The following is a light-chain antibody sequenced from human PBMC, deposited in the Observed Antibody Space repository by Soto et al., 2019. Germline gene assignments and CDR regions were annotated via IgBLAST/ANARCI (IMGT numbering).Light chain of an antibody. CDR1: QSISTW. CDR3: QHYKSYPWT. CDR2: DAS. V-gene: IGKV1-5*01. Sequence: GDRVTITCRASQSISTWLAWYQQKPGKAHKLLIYDASSLESGVPSRFSGSGSGTEFSLTISNLQPDDFATYYCQHYKSYPWTFGQGTKVDIK. J-gene: IGKJ1*01.